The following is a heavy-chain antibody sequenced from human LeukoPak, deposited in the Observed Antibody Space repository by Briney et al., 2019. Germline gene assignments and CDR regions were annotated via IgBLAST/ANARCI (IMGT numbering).Heavy chain of an antibody. D-gene: IGHD1-26*01. J-gene: IGHJ4*02. CDR2: ISGSGDTT. Sequence: GGSLRLSCAASGFTFSSYAMNWVRQAPGKGLELVSFISGSGDTTYYTDSVKGRFTISRDSSKNMLYPQMNSLRAEDTAVYYCAKSRGESRGASNYWGQGTLVTVSS. CDR1: GFTFSSYA. V-gene: IGHV3-23*01. CDR3: AKSRGESRGASNY.